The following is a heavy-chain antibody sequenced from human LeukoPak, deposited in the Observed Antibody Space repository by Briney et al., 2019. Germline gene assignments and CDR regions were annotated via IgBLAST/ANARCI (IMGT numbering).Heavy chain of an antibody. CDR3: ARLYSSSWSAEYYFDY. Sequence: GGSLRLSCAASGFTVSSNYMSWVRQAPGKGLEWVSVIYSGGSTYYADSVKGRLTISRDNSKNTLYLQMNSLRAEDTAVYYCARLYSSSWSAEYYFDYWGQGTLVTVSS. CDR2: IYSGGST. V-gene: IGHV3-53*01. CDR1: GFTVSSNY. J-gene: IGHJ4*02. D-gene: IGHD6-13*01.